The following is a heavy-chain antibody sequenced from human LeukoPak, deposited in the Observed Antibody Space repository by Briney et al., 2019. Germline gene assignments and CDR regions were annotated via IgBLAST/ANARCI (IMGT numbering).Heavy chain of an antibody. V-gene: IGHV4-59*08. CDR1: GGSISSYY. CDR3: GRLSYDTTGYWPQFFDY. J-gene: IGHJ4*02. D-gene: IGHD3-22*01. Sequence: SETLSLTCTVSGGSISSYYWSWIRQPPGKRLEWIGYTSYSGSTSYSPPLKSRVTISVDTSKKQFSLRLSSVTAADTAVYYCGRLSYDTTGYWPQFFDYWGQGTLVTVPS. CDR2: TSYSGST.